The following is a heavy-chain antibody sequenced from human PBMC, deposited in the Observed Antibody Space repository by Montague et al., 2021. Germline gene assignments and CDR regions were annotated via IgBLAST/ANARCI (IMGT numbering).Heavy chain of an antibody. CDR2: IDDSGRNT. Sequence: SLRLSCAASGFTFGSSAMSWVRQAPGKGLEWVSSIDDSGRNTYYADSVKGRFTVSRDNSKNTLYLQMNSLSPEDTAVYYCAKRMAIYKQLYYFDYWGQGALVTVSS. V-gene: IGHV3-23*01. CDR3: AKRMAIYKQLYYFDY. CDR1: GFTFGSSA. J-gene: IGHJ4*02. D-gene: IGHD5-24*01.